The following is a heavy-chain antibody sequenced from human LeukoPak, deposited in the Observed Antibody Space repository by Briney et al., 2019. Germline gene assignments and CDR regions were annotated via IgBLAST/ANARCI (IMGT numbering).Heavy chain of an antibody. CDR2: IAVGSGNT. D-gene: IGHD2/OR15-2a*01. J-gene: IGHJ5*02. CDR1: GFTFTTSA. V-gene: IGHV1-58*02. Sequence: SVKVSCKTSGFTFTTSAMQWVRQARGQRLEWIGWIAVGSGNTNYAQKFQERVTMTRDTSTSTAYMELSSLRSEDTAVYYCAAGIRGDPYNWFDPWGQGTLVTVSS. CDR3: AAGIRGDPYNWFDP.